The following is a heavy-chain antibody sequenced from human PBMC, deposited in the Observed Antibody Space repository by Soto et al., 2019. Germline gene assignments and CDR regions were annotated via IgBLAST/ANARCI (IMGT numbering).Heavy chain of an antibody. D-gene: IGHD5-18*01. J-gene: IGHJ4*02. CDR1: GFTFSSYG. Sequence: QVQLVESGGGVVQPGRSLRLSCAASGFTFSSYGMHWVRQAPGKGLEWVAVISYDGSNKYYADSVKGRFTISRDNSKNTLYLPMNSLRAADTAVYYCAKDGEIQLVDYWGQGTLVTVSS. CDR2: ISYDGSNK. V-gene: IGHV3-30*18. CDR3: AKDGEIQLVDY.